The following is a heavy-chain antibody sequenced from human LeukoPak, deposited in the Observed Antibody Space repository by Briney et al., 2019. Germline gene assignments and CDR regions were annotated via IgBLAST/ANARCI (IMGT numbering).Heavy chain of an antibody. J-gene: IGHJ4*02. CDR3: ARLFAIRLWYSGSYFDY. CDR1: GYTFTSYG. Sequence: GASVKVSCKASGYTFTSYGISWVRQAPGQGLEWMGWISAYNGNTNYAQKLQGRVTMTTDTSTSTAYMELRSLRSDDTAVYYCARLFAIRLWYSGSYFDYWGQGTLVTVSS. D-gene: IGHD1-26*01. V-gene: IGHV1-18*01. CDR2: ISAYNGNT.